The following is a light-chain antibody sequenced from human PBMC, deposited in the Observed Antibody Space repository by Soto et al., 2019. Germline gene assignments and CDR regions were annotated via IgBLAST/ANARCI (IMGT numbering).Light chain of an antibody. CDR1: QVFGTT. CDR2: VAS. V-gene: IGKV3-15*01. Sequence: EIVMTQSQPPCPCFPGKKPTLSARPIQVFGTTLAWYQQKPGQAPRLLIYVASTRATGIPARFSGSGSGTEFTLTISSLQSEDFAVYYCQQYNNWPPGTFGQGTKVEIK. CDR3: QQYNNWPPGT. J-gene: IGKJ1*01.